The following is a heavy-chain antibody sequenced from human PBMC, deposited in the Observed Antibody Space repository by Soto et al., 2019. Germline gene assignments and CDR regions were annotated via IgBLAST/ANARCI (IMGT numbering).Heavy chain of an antibody. D-gene: IGHD2-2*01. CDR1: GGTFSSYT. Sequence: QVQLVQSGAEVKKPGSSVKVSCKASGGTFSSYTISWVRQAPGQGLEWMGRIIPILGIANYAQKFQGRVTITADKSTSTAYMELSSLRPEDTAVYYCASPANLRYCSSTSCYGGFDPWGQGTLVTVSS. J-gene: IGHJ5*02. CDR3: ASPANLRYCSSTSCYGGFDP. CDR2: IIPILGIA. V-gene: IGHV1-69*02.